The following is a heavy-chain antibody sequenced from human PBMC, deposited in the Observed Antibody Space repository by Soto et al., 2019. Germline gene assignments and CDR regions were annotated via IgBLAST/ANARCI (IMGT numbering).Heavy chain of an antibody. V-gene: IGHV5-51*01. J-gene: IGHJ4*02. CDR2: IYPGDSDT. Sequence: GESLKISCKGSGYSFTSYWIGWVRQMPGKGLEWMGIIYPGDSDTRYSPSFQGQVTISADKSISTAYLQWSSLKASDTAMYYCARTHATYYDFWSGYLFAFWGQGTLVTVTS. CDR3: ARTHATYYDFWSGYLFAF. D-gene: IGHD3-3*01. CDR1: GYSFTSYW.